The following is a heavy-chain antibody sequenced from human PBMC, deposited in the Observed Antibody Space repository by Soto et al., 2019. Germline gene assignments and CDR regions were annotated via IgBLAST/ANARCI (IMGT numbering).Heavy chain of an antibody. CDR3: ARVRTAYSSSSIDV. J-gene: IGHJ6*02. CDR2: IYNRGST. D-gene: IGHD6-6*01. CDR1: GGSVSSGSYY. V-gene: IGHV4-61*01. Sequence: SETLSLTCTVSGGSVSSGSYYWRWIRQPPGKGLERIGDIYNRGSTTYNPSLKSRVTLSLEPSKNQFSLKLSSVTAADTAVYYCARVRTAYSSSSIDVWGQATTVTVCS.